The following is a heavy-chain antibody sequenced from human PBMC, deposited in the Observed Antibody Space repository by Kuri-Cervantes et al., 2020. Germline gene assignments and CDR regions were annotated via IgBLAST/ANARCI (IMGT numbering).Heavy chain of an antibody. D-gene: IGHD5-12*01. CDR2: IIPIFGTA. CDR3: ARTNHSGYDQDGAFDI. CDR1: GGTFSSYA. V-gene: IGHV1-69*13. J-gene: IGHJ3*02. Sequence: SVKVSCKASGGTFSSYAISWVRQAPGQGLEWMGEIIPIFGTANYAQKFQGRVTITADESTSTAYMELSSLRSEDTAVYYCARTNHSGYDQDGAFDIWGQGTMVTVSS.